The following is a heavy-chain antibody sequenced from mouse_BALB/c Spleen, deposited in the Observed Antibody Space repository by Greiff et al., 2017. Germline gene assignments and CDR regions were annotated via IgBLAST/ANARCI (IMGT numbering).Heavy chain of an antibody. CDR1: GYSITSDYA. V-gene: IGHV3-2*02. D-gene: IGHD2-2*01. CDR2: ISYSGST. J-gene: IGHJ4*01. Sequence: EVQRVESGPGLVKPSQSLSLTCTVTGYSITSDYAWNWIRQFPGNKLEWMGYISYSGSTSYNPSLKSRISITRDTSKNQFFLQLNSVTTEDTATYYCALWLRRDYAMDYWGQGTSVTVSS. CDR3: ALWLRRDYAMDY.